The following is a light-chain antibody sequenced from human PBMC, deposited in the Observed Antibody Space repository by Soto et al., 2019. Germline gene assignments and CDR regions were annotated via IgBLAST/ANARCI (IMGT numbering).Light chain of an antibody. V-gene: IGLV1-40*01. CDR2: GSS. CDR1: SSNIGAGYD. Sequence: QSVLTQPPSVSGAPGQRVTISCTGSSSNIGAGYDVHWYQQLPGTAPTLLIFGSSDRPSGVPDRFSGSKTGTSASLAISGLQAEDEADYYCQSYDSSLSGYVFGSGTKLTVL. CDR3: QSYDSSLSGYV. J-gene: IGLJ1*01.